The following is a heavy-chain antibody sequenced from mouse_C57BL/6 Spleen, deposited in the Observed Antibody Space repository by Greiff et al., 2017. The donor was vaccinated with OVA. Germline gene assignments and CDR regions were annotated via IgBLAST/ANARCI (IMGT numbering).Heavy chain of an antibody. D-gene: IGHD1-1*01. CDR3: TVYYYGSSYVFDY. CDR1: GFTFSNYW. Sequence: EVQLVESGGGLVQPGGSMKLSCVASGFTFSNYWMNWVRQSPEKGLEWVAQIRLKSDNYATHYAESVKGRFTISRDDSKSSVYLQMNNLRAEDTGIYYCTVYYYGSSYVFDYWGQGTTLTVSS. CDR2: IRLKSDNYAT. V-gene: IGHV6-3*01. J-gene: IGHJ2*01.